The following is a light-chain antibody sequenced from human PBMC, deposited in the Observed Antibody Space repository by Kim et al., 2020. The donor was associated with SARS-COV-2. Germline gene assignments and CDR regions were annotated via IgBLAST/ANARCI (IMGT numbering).Light chain of an antibody. V-gene: IGLV3-1*01. J-gene: IGLJ2*01. CDR2: QDS. CDR3: QAWDSSTVV. CDR1: KLGDKY. Sequence: SYELTQPPSASVSPGQTASITCSGDKLGDKYACWYQQKPGQSPVLVIYQDSKRPSGIPERFSGSNSGNTATLTISWTQAMDEADYYCQAWDSSTVVFGGGTQLTVL.